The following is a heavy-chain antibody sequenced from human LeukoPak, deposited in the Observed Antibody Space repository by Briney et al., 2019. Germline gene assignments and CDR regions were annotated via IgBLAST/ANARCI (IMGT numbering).Heavy chain of an antibody. Sequence: GSLRLSCAASGFTFSSYSMNWVRQAPGKGLEWVSSISSSSSYIYYADSVKGRFTTSRDNAKNSLYLQMNSLRAEDTAVYYCASLYSHGAPSCYWGQGTLVTVSS. CDR3: ASLYSHGAPSCY. V-gene: IGHV3-21*01. D-gene: IGHD5-18*01. CDR2: ISSSSSYI. J-gene: IGHJ4*02. CDR1: GFTFSSYS.